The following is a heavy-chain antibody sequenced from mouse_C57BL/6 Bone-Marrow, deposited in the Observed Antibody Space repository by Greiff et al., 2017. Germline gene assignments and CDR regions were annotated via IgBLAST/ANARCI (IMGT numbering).Heavy chain of an antibody. V-gene: IGHV1-18*01. J-gene: IGHJ1*03. D-gene: IGHD1-1*01. Sequence: EVKLQESGPELVKPGASVKIPCKASGYTFTDYNMDWVKQSHGKSLEWIGDINPNNGGTIYNQKFKGKATLTVDKSSSTAYMELRSLTSEDTAVYYCARPLYYGSSPWYFDVWGTGTTVTVSS. CDR1: GYTFTDYN. CDR2: INPNNGGT. CDR3: ARPLYYGSSPWYFDV.